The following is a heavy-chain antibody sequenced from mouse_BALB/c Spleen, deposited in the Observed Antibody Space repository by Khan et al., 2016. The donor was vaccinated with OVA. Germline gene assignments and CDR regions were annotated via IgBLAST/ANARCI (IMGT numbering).Heavy chain of an antibody. Sequence: VQLTQSGPGLVKPSQSLSLTCTVTGYSITSDYAWNWIRQFPGNKLEWMGYISSSGSTNYNPALKSRISITRDTSKNQFFLQLNSVTTEDTATYYCARDGSRYNYAMDYWGQGTSVTVSS. D-gene: IGHD2-3*01. CDR1: GYSITSDYA. CDR2: ISSSGST. J-gene: IGHJ4*01. CDR3: ARDGSRYNYAMDY. V-gene: IGHV3-2*02.